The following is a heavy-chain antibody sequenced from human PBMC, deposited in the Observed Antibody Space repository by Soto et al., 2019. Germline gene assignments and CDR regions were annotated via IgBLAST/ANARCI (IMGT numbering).Heavy chain of an antibody. CDR1: GGSISSYY. J-gene: IGHJ6*02. CDR3: ARDIMGTNYDYYGMDV. V-gene: IGHV4-59*01. CDR2: IYYSGST. D-gene: IGHD2-8*01. Sequence: QVQLQESGPGLVKPSETLSLTCTVSGGSISSYYWSWIRQPPGKGLEWIGYIYYSGSTNYNPSIKSRVTISVATSKNPFSMKLSAVTAADTAVYYCARDIMGTNYDYYGMDVWGQGTTVTVSS.